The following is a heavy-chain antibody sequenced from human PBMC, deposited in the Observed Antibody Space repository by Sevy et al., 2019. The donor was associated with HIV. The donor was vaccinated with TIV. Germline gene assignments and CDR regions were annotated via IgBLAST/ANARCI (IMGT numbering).Heavy chain of an antibody. CDR3: ARPRANYVDHYFFYPMDV. CDR2: ISYDGSDK. Sequence: GGSLRLSCAASGFAFSNYYAMHWVRQARGKGLEWVEHISYDGSDKYYADSVKGRFTISRDNFKNTLYLQMNSLTTENTAVYYCARPRANYVDHYFFYPMDVWGQGTTVTVSS. CDR1: GFAFSNYYA. J-gene: IGHJ6*02. V-gene: IGHV3-30-3*01. D-gene: IGHD4-17*01.